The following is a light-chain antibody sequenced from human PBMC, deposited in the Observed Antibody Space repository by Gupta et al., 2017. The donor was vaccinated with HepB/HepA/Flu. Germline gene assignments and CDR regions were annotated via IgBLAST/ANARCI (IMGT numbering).Light chain of an antibody. J-gene: IGLJ3*02. CDR2: GKN. CDR3: NSRDSSGKRV. V-gene: IGLV3-19*01. Sequence: SSELTQYPAVSVALGQTVRITCPGDSLRTYYASWYQQKPGQAPVLVIYGKNNRPSGIPDRFSGYSSGNTASLTITGAQAEDEADYYCNSRDSSGKRVFGGGTKLTVL. CDR1: SLRTYY.